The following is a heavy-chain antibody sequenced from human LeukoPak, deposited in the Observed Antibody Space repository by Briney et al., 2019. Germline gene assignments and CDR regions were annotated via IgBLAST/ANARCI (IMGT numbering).Heavy chain of an antibody. CDR2: IRYDGSNK. CDR3: AKVGYDILTGLIDY. CDR1: GFTFSSYG. D-gene: IGHD3-9*01. J-gene: IGHJ4*02. Sequence: PGGSLRLSCAASGFTFSSYGMHWVRQAPGKGLEWVAFIRYDGSNKYYADSVKGRFTISRDNSKNTLYLQMNSLGAEDTAVYYCAKVGYDILTGLIDYWGQGTLVTVSS. V-gene: IGHV3-30*02.